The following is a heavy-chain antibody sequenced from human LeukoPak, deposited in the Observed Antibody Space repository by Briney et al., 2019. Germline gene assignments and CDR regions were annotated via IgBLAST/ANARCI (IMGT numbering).Heavy chain of an antibody. CDR3: TTDYGGNPTFDY. D-gene: IGHD4-23*01. Sequence: GGSLRLSCAASGFTFSNAWMSWVRQVPGKGLEWVGRIKSKTDGGTTDYAAPVKGRSTISRDDSKNTLYLQMNSLKTEDTAVYYCTTDYGGNPTFDYWGQGTLVTVSS. CDR1: GFTFSNAW. J-gene: IGHJ4*02. V-gene: IGHV3-15*01. CDR2: IKSKTDGGTT.